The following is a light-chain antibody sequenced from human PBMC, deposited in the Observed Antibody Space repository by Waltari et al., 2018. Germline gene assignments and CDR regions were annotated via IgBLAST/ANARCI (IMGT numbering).Light chain of an antibody. Sequence: QSVLTQPPSVSGAPGQRVTISCTGSGSNIGAGYDVHWYQQLPGKAPKLLIYGSSTRPVGVPERCSGSILGHKAALTITGAQADDESDDYCVLYIGSGSWVFGGGTKLTVL. CDR2: GSS. V-gene: IGLV1-40*01. J-gene: IGLJ3*02. CDR3: VLYIGSGSWV. CDR1: GSNIGAGYD.